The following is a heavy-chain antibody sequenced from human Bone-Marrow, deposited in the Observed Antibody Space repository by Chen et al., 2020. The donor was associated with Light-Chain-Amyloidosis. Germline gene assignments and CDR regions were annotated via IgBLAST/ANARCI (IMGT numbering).Heavy chain of an antibody. CDR3: ARRRDGYNFDY. J-gene: IGHJ4*02. CDR2: IYPDDSDA. V-gene: IGHV5-51*01. D-gene: IGHD5-12*01. Sequence: IGWVRQMPGKGLEWLGVIYPDDSDARYSASFEGQVTISADKSITTAYLQWRSLKASDTAMYYCARRRDGYNFDYWGQGTLVTVSS.